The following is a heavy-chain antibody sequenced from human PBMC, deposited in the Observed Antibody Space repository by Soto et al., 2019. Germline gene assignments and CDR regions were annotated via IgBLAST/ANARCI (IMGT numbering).Heavy chain of an antibody. D-gene: IGHD3-3*01. J-gene: IGHJ4*02. Sequence: SETLSLTCTVSGGSISSGDYYWSWIRQPPGKGLEWIGYIYYSGSTYYNPSLESRVTISVDTSKNQFSLKLSSVTAADTAVYYCARTITIFGSNKLTGPLGYWGQGTLVTVSS. CDR3: ARTITIFGSNKLTGPLGY. V-gene: IGHV4-30-4*01. CDR2: IYYSGST. CDR1: GGSISSGDYY.